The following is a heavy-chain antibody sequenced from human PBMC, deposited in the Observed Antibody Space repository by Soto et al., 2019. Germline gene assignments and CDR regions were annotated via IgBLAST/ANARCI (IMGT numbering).Heavy chain of an antibody. D-gene: IGHD3-22*01. V-gene: IGHV4-39*01. CDR3: AVCDYYHSSGYYFYYYTMDF. Sequence: SETLSLTCTVSGGSISSSSYYWGWIRQPPGKGLEWIGNVYYGGGTYYNPSLKSRVTISVGTSKSRFSLRLSSVTAADTAVYYCAVCDYYHSSGYYFYYYTMDFWGQGTTVTVSS. J-gene: IGHJ6*02. CDR2: VYYGGGT. CDR1: GGSISSSSYY.